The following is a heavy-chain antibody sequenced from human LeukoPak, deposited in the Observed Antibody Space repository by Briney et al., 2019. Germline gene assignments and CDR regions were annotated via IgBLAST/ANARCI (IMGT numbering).Heavy chain of an antibody. Sequence: PSETLSLTCAVYDGSFNGFYWSWIRQPPGKGLEWIGEINHSGSTNYNPSLKSRVTISVDTSKTQFSLKLSSVTAADTAVYYCARGGGGWFFHFWGQGTLVTVSS. J-gene: IGHJ4*02. CDR1: DGSFNGFY. D-gene: IGHD6-19*01. V-gene: IGHV4-34*01. CDR3: ARGGGGWFFHF. CDR2: INHSGST.